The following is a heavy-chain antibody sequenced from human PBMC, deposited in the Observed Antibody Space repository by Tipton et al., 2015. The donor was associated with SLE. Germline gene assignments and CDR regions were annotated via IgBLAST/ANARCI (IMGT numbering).Heavy chain of an antibody. V-gene: IGHV4-39*07. D-gene: IGHD3-3*01. CDR3: ALGNPGGFLEWLSHHDAFDI. CDR2: IYYSGST. CDR1: GGSISSSSYY. J-gene: IGHJ3*02. Sequence: TLSLTCTVSGGSISSSSYYWGWIRQPPGKGLEWIGSIYYSGSTYYNPSLKSRVTISVDTSKNQFSLKLSSVTAADTAVYYCALGNPGGFLEWLSHHDAFDIWGQVTMVTVSS.